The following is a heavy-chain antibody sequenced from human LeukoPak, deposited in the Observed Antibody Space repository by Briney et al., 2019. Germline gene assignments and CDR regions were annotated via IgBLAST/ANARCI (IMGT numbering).Heavy chain of an antibody. CDR1: GFIFNIYA. CDR2: ICGGGDYI. CDR3: ARKLLYYDRSGPSFDY. J-gene: IGHJ4*02. V-gene: IGHV3-23*01. D-gene: IGHD3-22*01. Sequence: GGSLRLSCAASGFIFNIYAINCVRHAPGKGLEWVSAICGGGDYIYYAHSVKGRFSLSRDNSKNTLYLQMNRLSADETAVYHCARKLLYYDRSGPSFDYWGQGTLVTVSS.